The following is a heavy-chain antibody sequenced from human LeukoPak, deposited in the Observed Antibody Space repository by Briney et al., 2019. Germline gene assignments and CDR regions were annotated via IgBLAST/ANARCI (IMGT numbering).Heavy chain of an antibody. J-gene: IGHJ4*02. CDR3: ARARGRSYYYDSSGYSFDY. V-gene: IGHV4-34*01. CDR1: GGSFSGYY. Sequence: SETLSLTCAVYGGSFSGYYWSWIRQPPGKGLEWIGETNHSGSTNYNPSLKGRVTISVDTSKKQFSLKLSSVTAADTAVYYCARARGRSYYYDSSGYSFDYWGQGTLVTVSS. D-gene: IGHD3-22*01. CDR2: TNHSGST.